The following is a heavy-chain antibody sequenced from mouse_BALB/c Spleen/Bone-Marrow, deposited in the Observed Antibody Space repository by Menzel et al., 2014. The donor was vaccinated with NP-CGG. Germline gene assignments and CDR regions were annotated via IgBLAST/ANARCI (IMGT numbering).Heavy chain of an antibody. J-gene: IGHJ4*01. Sequence: EVMLVESGGGLVKPGGSLKLSCAASGFTFSDFYMFWVRQTPEKRLEWVATISDGVSYTYYPDSVKGRSTISRDNARNNLYQQMSSLKAEDTAMYYCARAPPYDFYTMDYWGQGTSVTVSS. CDR1: GFTFSDFY. V-gene: IGHV5-4*02. CDR3: ARAPPYDFYTMDY. CDR2: ISDGVSYT. D-gene: IGHD2-10*02.